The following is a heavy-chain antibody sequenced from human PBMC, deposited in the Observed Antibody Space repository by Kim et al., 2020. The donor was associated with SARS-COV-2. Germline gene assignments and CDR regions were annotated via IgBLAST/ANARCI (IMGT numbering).Heavy chain of an antibody. J-gene: IGHJ1*01. V-gene: IGHV4-30-2*06. CDR1: GGSISSGGYS. CDR3: ASGYSDASGNYYNAEYFQH. Sequence: SETLSLICAVSGGSISSGGYSWNWIRQSPGKGLEFIGYIYQSGITDSNPSLKSRVTISVDTSRNQFSLTLTSVTAADTAVYFCASGYSDASGNYYNAEYFQHWGQGAVVTVSS. D-gene: IGHD3-10*01. CDR2: IYQSGIT.